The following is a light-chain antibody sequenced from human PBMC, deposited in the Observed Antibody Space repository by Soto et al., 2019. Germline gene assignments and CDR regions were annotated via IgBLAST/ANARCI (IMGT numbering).Light chain of an antibody. CDR1: SSDVGGYNY. CDR3: SSSTTTSTVV. Sequence: QSVLTQPASVSGSPGQSITISCTGTSSDVGGYNYVSWYQQHPGKVPKLMIYEVFRRPSGVSNRFSGSKSGNTASLTISGLQAEDEADYYCSSSTTTSTVVFGGGTKVTVL. J-gene: IGLJ3*02. V-gene: IGLV2-14*01. CDR2: EVF.